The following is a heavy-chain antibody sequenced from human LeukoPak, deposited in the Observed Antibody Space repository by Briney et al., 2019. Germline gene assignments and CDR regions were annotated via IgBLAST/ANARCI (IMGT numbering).Heavy chain of an antibody. Sequence: GGSLRLSCAASGFTLRKYAMSWLRQAPGKGLEWVSEISGSGNGTEYADSVKGRLSVSRDNSKNTLFLQMNSLRAEDTAVYFCAKDSTISMVRGIRRFDPWGQGTLVIVSS. CDR2: ISGSGNGT. CDR1: GFTLRKYA. V-gene: IGHV3-23*01. D-gene: IGHD3-10*01. J-gene: IGHJ5*02. CDR3: AKDSTISMVRGIRRFDP.